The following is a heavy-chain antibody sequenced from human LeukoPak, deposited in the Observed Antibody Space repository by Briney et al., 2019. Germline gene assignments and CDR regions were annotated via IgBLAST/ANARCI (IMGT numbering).Heavy chain of an antibody. V-gene: IGHV4-4*09. Sequence: SETLSLTCTVSGGSISSYYWSWIRQPPGKGLEWIGYIYTTGSTNYNPSLKSRVTISVDTSKNQFSLKLSSVTAPDTAVYYCARHEGPYTWNYGFVWFGGQGKLVIVSA. CDR3: ARHEGPYTWNYGFVWF. J-gene: IGHJ4*02. CDR2: IYTTGST. D-gene: IGHD1-7*01. CDR1: GGSISSYY.